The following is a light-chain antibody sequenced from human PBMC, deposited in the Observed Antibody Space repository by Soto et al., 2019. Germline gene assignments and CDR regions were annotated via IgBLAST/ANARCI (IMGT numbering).Light chain of an antibody. J-gene: IGKJ1*01. V-gene: IGKV1-5*03. CDR3: QHYNSYSEA. Sequence: DIPLTQSPSTLSGFLGDRLTITCRASQTISSWLAWYQQKPGKAPKLLIYKASTLKSGVPSRFSGSGSGTEFTLTISSLQPDDFATYYCQHYNSYSEAFGQGTKVDIK. CDR1: QTISSW. CDR2: KAS.